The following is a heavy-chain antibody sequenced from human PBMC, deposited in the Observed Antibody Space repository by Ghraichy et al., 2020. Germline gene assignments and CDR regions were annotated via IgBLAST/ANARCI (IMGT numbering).Heavy chain of an antibody. D-gene: IGHD3-3*01. CDR3: ARGYYDFWSGYLPTYGMDV. CDR1: GGTFSSYA. Sequence: SSVKVSCKASGGTFSSYAISWVRQAPGQGLEWMGGIIPIFGTANYAQKFQGRVTITADESTSTAYMELSSLRSEDTAVYYCARGYYDFWSGYLPTYGMDVWGQGATVTVSS. V-gene: IGHV1-69*13. CDR2: IIPIFGTA. J-gene: IGHJ6*02.